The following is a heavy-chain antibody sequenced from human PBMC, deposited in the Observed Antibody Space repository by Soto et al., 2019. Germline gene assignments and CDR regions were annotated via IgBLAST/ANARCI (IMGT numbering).Heavy chain of an antibody. CDR1: GFTFSNYA. CDR2: IWYDGSNK. V-gene: IGHV3-33*01. CDR3: ARDKRDLRFLEWSYYFDY. D-gene: IGHD3-3*01. J-gene: IGHJ4*02. Sequence: PGGSLRLSCAASGFTFSNYAMHWVRQAPGKGLEWVAVIWYDGSNKYYADSVKGRFTISRDNSKNTLYLQMNSLRAEDTAVYYCARDKRDLRFLEWSYYFDYWGQGTLVTVSS.